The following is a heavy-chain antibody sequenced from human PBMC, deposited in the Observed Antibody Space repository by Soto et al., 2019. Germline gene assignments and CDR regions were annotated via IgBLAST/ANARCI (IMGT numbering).Heavy chain of an antibody. Sequence: SVKVSCKASGGTFSSYAISWVRQAPGQGLEWMGGIIPIFGTANYAQKFQGRVTITADESTSTAYMELSSLRSEDTAVYYCARWNDSGYVDPPLLYFDYWGQGTLVTVSS. CDR3: ARWNDSGYVDPPLLYFDY. V-gene: IGHV1-69*13. CDR2: IIPIFGTA. J-gene: IGHJ4*02. CDR1: GGTFSSYA. D-gene: IGHD1-1*01.